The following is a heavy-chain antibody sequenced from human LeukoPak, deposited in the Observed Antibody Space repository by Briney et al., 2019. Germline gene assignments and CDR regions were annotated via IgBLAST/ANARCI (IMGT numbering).Heavy chain of an antibody. J-gene: IGHJ4*02. V-gene: IGHV4-34*01. D-gene: IGHD5-18*01. Sequence: SETLSLTCAVYGGSFSGYYWSWIRQPPGKGLEWIGEINHSGSTNYNPSLKSRVTISVDTSKNQFSLKLSSVTAADTAVYYCARDHTAMVPIWGQGTLVTVSS. CDR3: ARDHTAMVPI. CDR2: INHSGST. CDR1: GGSFSGYY.